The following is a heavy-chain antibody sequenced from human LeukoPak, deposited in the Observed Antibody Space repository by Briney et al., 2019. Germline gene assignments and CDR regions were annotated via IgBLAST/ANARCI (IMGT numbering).Heavy chain of an antibody. Sequence: GGSLRLSCAVSGISLSNYGMSWVRQAPGKGLEYVSSSAYGGSLFYADSVKGRFTLSRDNSQSTLFLQMNSLRAEDTALYYCAKHPGRSGYRSNWFVSYFDSWGLGVLVTVSS. J-gene: IGHJ4*02. CDR1: GISLSNYG. D-gene: IGHD6-13*01. CDR2: SAYGGSL. V-gene: IGHV3-23*01. CDR3: AKHPGRSGYRSNWFVSYFDS.